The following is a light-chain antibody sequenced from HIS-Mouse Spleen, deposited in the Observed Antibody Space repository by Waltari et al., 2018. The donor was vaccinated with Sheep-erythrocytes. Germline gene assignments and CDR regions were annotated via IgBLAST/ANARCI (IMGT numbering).Light chain of an antibody. CDR3: CSYAGSSTFGVV. CDR2: EGS. V-gene: IGLV2-23*03. Sequence: QSALTQPASVSGSPGQSITISCTCTSSDVGSYNLVSWYQQHPGKAPKLMIYEGSKRPSGVSNRFSGSKSGNTASLTISGLQAEDEADYYCCSYAGSSTFGVVFGGGTKLTVL. CDR1: SSDVGSYNL. J-gene: IGLJ2*01.